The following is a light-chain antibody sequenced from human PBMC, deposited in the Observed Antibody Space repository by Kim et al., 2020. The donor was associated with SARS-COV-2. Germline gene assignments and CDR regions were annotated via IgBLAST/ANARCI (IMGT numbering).Light chain of an antibody. CDR1: HIGSKN. J-gene: IGLJ1*01. CDR2: RDS. CDR3: QVWDRSTASYV. Sequence: ALGQTARITCGGNHIGSKNVHWGQQKPGQAPVVVIYRDSNRPSGIPERFSGSNSGNTATLTISRVQAGDEADYYCQVWDRSTASYVFGNGTKVTVL. V-gene: IGLV3-9*01.